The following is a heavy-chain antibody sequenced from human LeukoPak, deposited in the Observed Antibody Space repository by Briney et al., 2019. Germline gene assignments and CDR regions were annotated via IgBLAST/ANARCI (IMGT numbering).Heavy chain of an antibody. V-gene: IGHV3-74*01. Sequence: GGSLRLSCAASGFTFSSYWMYWVRQAPGKGLVWVSHISTDESSTSYADSVKGRFTISRDNAKNTLYLQMNSLRGEDTAVYYCASGGRSFGYDSWGQGTLVTVSS. CDR1: GFTFSSYW. J-gene: IGHJ4*02. CDR3: ASGGRSFGYDS. D-gene: IGHD2-15*01. CDR2: ISTDESST.